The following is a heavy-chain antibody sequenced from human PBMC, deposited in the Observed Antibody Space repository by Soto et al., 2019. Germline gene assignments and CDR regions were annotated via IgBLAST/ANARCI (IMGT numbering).Heavy chain of an antibody. D-gene: IGHD5-18*01. CDR1: GVTFSSYA. V-gene: IGHV1-69*13. CDR2: IIPIFGTA. CDR3: ARGGRGGYSYGYYYYGMDV. J-gene: IGHJ6*02. Sequence: SVKVSCKASGVTFSSYAISWVRQAPGQGLEWMGGIIPIFGTANYAQKFQGRVTITADESTSTAYMELSSLRSEDTAVYYCARGGRGGYSYGYYYYGMDVWGQGTTVTVSS.